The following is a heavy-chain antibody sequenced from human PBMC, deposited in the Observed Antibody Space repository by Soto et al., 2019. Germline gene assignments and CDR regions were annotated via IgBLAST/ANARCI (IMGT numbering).Heavy chain of an antibody. CDR3: ALEYCSSTRCQAFDM. CDR2: IYYSGST. J-gene: IGHJ3*02. Sequence: QLQLQESGPGLVKPSETLSLTCTVSGGSIRSTSYYWGWIRQPPGKGLEWIGNIYYSGSTYYNPSLKSRVTISVDTSKDQFSLKLSSVTAADTAVYYCALEYCSSTRCQAFDMWGQGTMVTVSS. D-gene: IGHD2-2*01. V-gene: IGHV4-39*01. CDR1: GGSIRSTSYY.